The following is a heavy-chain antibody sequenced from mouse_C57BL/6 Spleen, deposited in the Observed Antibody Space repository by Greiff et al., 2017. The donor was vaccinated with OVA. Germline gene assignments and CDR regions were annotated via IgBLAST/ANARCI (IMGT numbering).Heavy chain of an antibody. D-gene: IGHD5-2*01. CDR3: ARSEEYEYYYAMDY. V-gene: IGHV14-3*01. J-gene: IGHJ4*01. CDR1: GFTIKNTY. CDR2: IDPANGNT. Sequence: VQLQQSVAELVRPGASVKLSCTASGFTIKNTYMNWVKQRPEQGLEWIGKIDPANGNTKYAPKFQGKATINVDTSSNKAYLQLSSLESEDTANCYRARSEEYEYYYAMDYWGQGTSVTVSS.